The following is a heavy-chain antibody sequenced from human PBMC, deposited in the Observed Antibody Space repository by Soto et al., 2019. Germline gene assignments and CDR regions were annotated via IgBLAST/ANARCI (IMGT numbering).Heavy chain of an antibody. CDR3: ARDVGTELKNAFDI. D-gene: IGHD2-21*02. J-gene: IGHJ3*02. CDR1: GFTFSSYD. Sequence: EVQLVESGGGLVQPGGSLRLSCAASGFTFSSYDMHWVRQATGKGLEWVSAIGTAGDTYYPGSVKGRFTISRENAKNSLYLQMNSLRAGDTAVYYCARDVGTELKNAFDIWGQGTMVTVSS. CDR2: IGTAGDT. V-gene: IGHV3-13*01.